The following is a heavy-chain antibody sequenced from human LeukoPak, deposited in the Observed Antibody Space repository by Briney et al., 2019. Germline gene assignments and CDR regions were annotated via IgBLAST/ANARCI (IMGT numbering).Heavy chain of an antibody. V-gene: IGHV3-11*04. J-gene: IGHJ5*02. CDR3: ARAES. CDR1: GFIFSEYY. Sequence: GGSLRLSCATSGFIFSEYYISWIRQAPGKGLEWVADISSSADIVSYADSVKGRFTISRDNAKNSLYLQMNSLRAEDTAVYYCARAESWGQGTLVTVSS. CDR2: ISSSADIV.